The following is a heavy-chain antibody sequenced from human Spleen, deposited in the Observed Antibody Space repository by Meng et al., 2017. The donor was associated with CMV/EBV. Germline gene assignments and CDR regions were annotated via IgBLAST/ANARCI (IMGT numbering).Heavy chain of an antibody. V-gene: IGHV3-21*01. CDR1: GFTFSSYS. CDR3: ARDRVPEPPLEWPQLWGENF. J-gene: IGHJ4*02. D-gene: IGHD3-3*01. CDR2: ISGSGGYI. Sequence: GESLKISCAASGFTFSSYSMNWVRQAPGRGLEWVSSISGSGGYISYADSVKGRFTISRDNADNSLYLQMNNLRDEDTAMYFCARDRVPEPPLEWPQLWGENFWGRGTRVTVSS.